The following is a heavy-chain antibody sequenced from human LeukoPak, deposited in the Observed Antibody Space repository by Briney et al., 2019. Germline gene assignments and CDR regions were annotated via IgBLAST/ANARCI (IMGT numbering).Heavy chain of an antibody. Sequence: SQTLSLTCAISGDSVSSNSAAWNWIRQSPSRGLEWLGRTYYRSKWYNDYAVSVKSRITINPDTSKNQFSLQLNSVTPEDTAVYYCARARTDDFWSGYLPHFDYWGQGTLVIVSS. D-gene: IGHD3-3*01. CDR2: TYYRSKWYN. V-gene: IGHV6-1*01. CDR3: ARARTDDFWSGYLPHFDY. J-gene: IGHJ4*02. CDR1: GDSVSSNSAA.